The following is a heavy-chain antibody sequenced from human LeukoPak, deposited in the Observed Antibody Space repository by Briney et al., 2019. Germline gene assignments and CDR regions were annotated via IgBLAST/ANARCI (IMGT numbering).Heavy chain of an antibody. D-gene: IGHD4-11*01. CDR1: GGSISSSNW. CDR3: ASLRSNPTPYYMDV. CDR2: IYHSGST. Sequence: SGTLSLTCAVSGGSISSSNWWSWVRQPPGKGLEWIGEIYHSGSTNYNPSLKSRVTISVDKSKNQFSLKLSSVTAADTAVYYCASLRSNPTPYYMDVWGKGTTVTVSS. J-gene: IGHJ6*03. V-gene: IGHV4-4*02.